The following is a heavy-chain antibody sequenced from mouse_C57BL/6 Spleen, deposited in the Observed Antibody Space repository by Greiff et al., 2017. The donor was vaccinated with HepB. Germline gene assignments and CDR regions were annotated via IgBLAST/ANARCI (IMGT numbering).Heavy chain of an antibody. CDR1: GYTFTSYW. CDR2: IDPSDSYT. Sequence: QVQLQQPGAELVKPGASVKLSCKASGYTFTSYWMQWVKQRPGQGLEWIGEIDPSDSYTNYNQKFKGKATLTVDTSSSTAYMQLSSLTSEDSAVYYCARWGYDYDAAYWGQGTLVTVSA. J-gene: IGHJ3*01. D-gene: IGHD2-4*01. V-gene: IGHV1-50*01. CDR3: ARWGYDYDAAY.